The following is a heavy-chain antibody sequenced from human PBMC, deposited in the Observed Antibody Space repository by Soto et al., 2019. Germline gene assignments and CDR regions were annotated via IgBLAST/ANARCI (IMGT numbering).Heavy chain of an antibody. CDR2: VYHTGRT. CDR1: GGSISTYY. CDR3: ARSGGFAFFDF. V-gene: IGHV4-59*12. D-gene: IGHD3-10*01. J-gene: IGHJ4*02. Sequence: PSETLSLTCTVSGGSISTYYWHYIRQSPGKGLEWIGFVYHTGRTNYNPALRSRVTMSVDTSKNQFSLTMNSVTAADTAVYYCARSGGFAFFDFWGQGALVTVPQ.